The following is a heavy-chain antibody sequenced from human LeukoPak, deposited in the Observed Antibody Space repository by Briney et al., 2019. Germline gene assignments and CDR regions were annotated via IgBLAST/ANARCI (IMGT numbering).Heavy chain of an antibody. V-gene: IGHV3-21*01. J-gene: IGHJ4*02. CDR1: GYTFSSYS. CDR2: ISSSSSYI. D-gene: IGHD6-13*01. CDR3: ARGSSIAAAGTALDY. Sequence: PGGSLRLSCAASGYTFSSYSMNWVRQAPGKGLEWVSSISSSSSYIYYADSVKGRFTISRDNAKNSLYLRMNSLRAEDTAVYYCARGSSIAAAGTALDYWGQGTLVTVSS.